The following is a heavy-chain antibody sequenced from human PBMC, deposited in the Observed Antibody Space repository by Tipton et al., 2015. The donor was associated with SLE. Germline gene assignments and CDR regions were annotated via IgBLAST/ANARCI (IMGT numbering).Heavy chain of an antibody. J-gene: IGHJ3*02. Sequence: AVYGGSFTPYYWNWIRQPPGKGLEWIGEINHSGSTNYNPSVKSRVTISVDTSKNQFSLKLSSVTAADTAVYYCARSPPSKQAAFDIWGQGTMVTVSS. CDR1: GGSFTPYY. D-gene: IGHD1-14*01. V-gene: IGHV4-34*09. CDR2: INHSGST. CDR3: ARSPPSKQAAFDI.